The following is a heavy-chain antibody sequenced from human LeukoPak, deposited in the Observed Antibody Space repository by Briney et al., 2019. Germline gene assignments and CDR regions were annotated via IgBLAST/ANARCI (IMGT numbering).Heavy chain of an antibody. CDR3: ARDCVWQVDLSPYHAFDI. V-gene: IGHV3-30*04. J-gene: IGHJ3*02. Sequence: GGSLRLSCAASGFTFSRYAMHWVRQTPGRGLAWVTVISYDGSNKYYADSVKGRFTISRDNSKNTLYLQMNSLRAEDTAVYYCARDCVWQVDLSPYHAFDIWGQGTMVTVSS. CDR2: ISYDGSNK. CDR1: GFTFSRYA. D-gene: IGHD5-12*01.